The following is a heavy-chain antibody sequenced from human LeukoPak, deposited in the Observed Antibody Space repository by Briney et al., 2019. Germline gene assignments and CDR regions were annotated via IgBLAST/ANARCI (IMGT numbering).Heavy chain of an antibody. J-gene: IGHJ4*02. CDR2: IYYSGST. CDR3: ARGRSPSY. D-gene: IGHD1-26*01. V-gene: IGHV4-39*01. CDR1: GGSISSSSYS. Sequence: SETLSLTCTVSGGSISSSSYSWGWIRQPPGKGLEWIGSIYYSGSTYYNPSLKSRVTISVDTSKNQFSLKLSSVTAADTAVYYCARGRSPSYWGQGTLVTVSS.